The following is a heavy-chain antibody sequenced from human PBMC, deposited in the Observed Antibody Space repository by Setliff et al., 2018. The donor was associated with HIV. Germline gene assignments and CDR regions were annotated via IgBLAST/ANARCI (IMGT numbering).Heavy chain of an antibody. V-gene: IGHV1-18*01. Sequence: ASVKVSCKASGYTFTSYGISWVRQAPGQGLEWMGWISAYNGNTNYAQKLQGRVTMTTDTSTSTAYMEMRSLRSDDTAVYHCARDPKRYYDILAGYLSYYGMDVWGQGTTVTVSS. J-gene: IGHJ6*02. CDR1: GYTFTSYG. D-gene: IGHD3-9*01. CDR2: ISAYNGNT. CDR3: ARDPKRYYDILAGYLSYYGMDV.